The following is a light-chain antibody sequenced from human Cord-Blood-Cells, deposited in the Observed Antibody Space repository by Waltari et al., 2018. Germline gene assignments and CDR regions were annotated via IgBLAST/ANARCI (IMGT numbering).Light chain of an antibody. J-gene: IGLJ3*02. CDR1: SNDLGGCNY. CDR3: CSYAGSYTLV. CDR2: DVS. Sequence: QSALTQPRSVSGSPGQSVTIPCTGTSNDLGGCNYVSWYQQHPGKAPKLMIYDVSKRPSGVPDRFSGSKSGNTASLTIAGLQAEDEADYYCCSYAGSYTLVFGGGTKLTVL. V-gene: IGLV2-11*02.